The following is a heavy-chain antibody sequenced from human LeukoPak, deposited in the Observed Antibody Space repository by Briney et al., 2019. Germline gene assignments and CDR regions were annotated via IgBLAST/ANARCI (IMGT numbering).Heavy chain of an antibody. CDR1: GYTFTGYY. CDR2: INPNSGGT. Sequence: GASVKVSCKASGYTFTGYYMHWVRQAPGQGLEWMGWINPNSGGTNYAQKFQGWVTMTRDTSISTAYMELSRLRSDDTAVYYCARERDTAMVTGDAFDIWGQGTMVTVSS. V-gene: IGHV1-2*04. J-gene: IGHJ3*02. CDR3: ARERDTAMVTGDAFDI. D-gene: IGHD5-18*01.